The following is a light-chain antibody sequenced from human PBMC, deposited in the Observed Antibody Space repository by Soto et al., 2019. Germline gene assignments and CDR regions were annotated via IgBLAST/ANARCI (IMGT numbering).Light chain of an antibody. J-gene: IGKJ1*01. Sequence: DIQMTQSASTLSASLGDRVAITCRASQTINNWLAWYQQKPGKAPKLLIYDVSTLGSGVPSRFSGSGSGTDFTLTISGLKPDDFGTYYCQQYNTFWTFGQGTKVDIK. CDR3: QQYNTFWT. V-gene: IGKV1-5*01. CDR1: QTINNW. CDR2: DVS.